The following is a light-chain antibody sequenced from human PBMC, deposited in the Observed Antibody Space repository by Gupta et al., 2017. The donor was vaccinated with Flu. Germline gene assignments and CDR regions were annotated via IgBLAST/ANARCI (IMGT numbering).Light chain of an antibody. CDR1: SSDVGGYNY. J-gene: IGLJ3*02. CDR3: SSYAGSNNLV. CDR2: DVS. V-gene: IGLV2-8*01. Sequence: QSALTQPPSASGSPGQSVTISCARPSSDVGGYNYVSWYQQHPGKATKLMIYDVSKRPSGVPDRFSGAKSGNTASLTISGLQAEDEADDYCSSYAGSNNLVFGGGTKLTVL.